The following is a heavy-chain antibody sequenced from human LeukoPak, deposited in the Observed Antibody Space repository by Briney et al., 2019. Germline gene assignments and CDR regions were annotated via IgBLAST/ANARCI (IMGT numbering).Heavy chain of an antibody. J-gene: IGHJ3*02. D-gene: IGHD4-17*01. V-gene: IGHV4-34*01. CDR2: INHSGST. CDR3: ARPDYGDYGGFGAFDI. CDR1: GGSFSGYY. Sequence: SETLSLTCAVYGGSFSGYYWSWIRQPPGKGLEWIGEINHSGSTNYNPSLKSRVTISVDTSKNQFSLKLSSVTAADTAVYYCARPDYGDYGGFGAFDIWGQGTMVTVSS.